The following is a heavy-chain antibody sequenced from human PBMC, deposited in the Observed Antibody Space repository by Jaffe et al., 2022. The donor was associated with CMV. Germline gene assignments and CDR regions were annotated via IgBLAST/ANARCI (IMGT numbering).Heavy chain of an antibody. CDR3: ASTPESRWLQVYYFDY. J-gene: IGHJ4*02. V-gene: IGHV4-39*01. CDR1: GGSISSSSYY. Sequence: QLQLQESGPGLVKPSETLSLTCTVSGGSISSSSYYWGWIRQPPGKGLEWIGSIYYSGSTYYNPSLKSRVTISVDTSKNQFSLKLSSVTAADTAVYYCASTPESRWLQVYYFDYWGQGTLVTVSS. D-gene: IGHD5-12*01. CDR2: IYYSGST.